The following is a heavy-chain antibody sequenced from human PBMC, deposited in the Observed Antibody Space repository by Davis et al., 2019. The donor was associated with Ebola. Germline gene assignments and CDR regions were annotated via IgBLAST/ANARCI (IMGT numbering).Heavy chain of an antibody. CDR3: ARGGVAYSDLDY. V-gene: IGHV1-8*01. CDR1: GYTFTGYD. J-gene: IGHJ4*02. CDR2: MNPNSGNT. D-gene: IGHD2-21*01. Sequence: ASVKVSCKASGYTFTGYDINWVRQATGQGLEWMGWMNPNSGNTGYAQKFQGRVTMTRENSMSTAYMELRSLRSEDTAVYFCARGGVAYSDLDYWGQGTVVIVSS.